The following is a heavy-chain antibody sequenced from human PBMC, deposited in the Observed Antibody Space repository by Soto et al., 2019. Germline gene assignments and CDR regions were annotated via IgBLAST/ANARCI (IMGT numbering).Heavy chain of an antibody. CDR1: GYNITSYW. CDR3: ARTAGGTPGRGTVDFDH. CDR2: IYPGDSDT. D-gene: IGHD1-26*01. Sequence: PGESLKISCKGSGYNITSYWIGWVSQITGKGLEWMGIIYPGDSDTRYSPSFQGQVTISADKSISTAYLQWSSLKASDTAMYYCARTAGGTPGRGTVDFDHWGQGTLVTVSS. J-gene: IGHJ4*02. V-gene: IGHV5-51*01.